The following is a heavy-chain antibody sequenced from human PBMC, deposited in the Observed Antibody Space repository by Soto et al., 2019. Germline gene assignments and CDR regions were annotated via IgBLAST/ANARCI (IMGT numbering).Heavy chain of an antibody. D-gene: IGHD3-10*01. CDR1: GGTFSSYA. Sequence: QVQLVQSGAEVKKPGSSVKVSCKASGGTFSSYAISWVRQAPGQGLEWMGGIIPIFGTANYAQKFQGRVTITADTSSSAAYMELSSLRSEDMAVYDWAGDHLGGSGSYYVWGQGTLVTVSS. J-gene: IGHJ4*02. CDR2: IIPIFGTA. V-gene: IGHV1-69*06. CDR3: AGDHLGGSGSYYV.